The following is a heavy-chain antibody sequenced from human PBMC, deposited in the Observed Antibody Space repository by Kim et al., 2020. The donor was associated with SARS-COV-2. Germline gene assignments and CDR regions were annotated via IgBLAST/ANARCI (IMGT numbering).Heavy chain of an antibody. Sequence: SLKGRVTIPRDNAKNSLYLQMNSLGAEDTAVYYCARDKAALTGYYYGMDVWGQGTTVTVSS. J-gene: IGHJ6*02. CDR3: ARDKAALTGYYYGMDV. V-gene: IGHV3-11*06. D-gene: IGHD6-13*01.